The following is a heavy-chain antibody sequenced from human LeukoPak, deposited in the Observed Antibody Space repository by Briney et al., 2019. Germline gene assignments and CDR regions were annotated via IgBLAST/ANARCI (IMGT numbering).Heavy chain of an antibody. J-gene: IGHJ5*02. CDR3: ARGPPEYGSGSKVFDP. V-gene: IGHV4-34*01. D-gene: IGHD3-10*01. CDR1: GGSFSGYY. CDR2: INHSGST. Sequence: SESLSLTCAVYGGSFSGYYWSWIRQPPGKGLEWIGVINHSGSTNYNPSFRSRVTISVDTSKNHLSLKLNSVTAADTAVYYCARGPPEYGSGSKVFDPWGQGTLVTVSS.